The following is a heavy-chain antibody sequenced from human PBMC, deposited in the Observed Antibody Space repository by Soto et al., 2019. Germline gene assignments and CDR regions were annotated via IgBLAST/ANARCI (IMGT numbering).Heavy chain of an antibody. D-gene: IGHD6-19*01. CDR1: GFTFSSYG. J-gene: IGHJ6*02. V-gene: IGHV3-33*01. CDR3: ARAQASYTSGYYGMDV. Sequence: GGSLRLSCAASGFTFSSYGMHWVRQAPGKGLEWVAVIWYDGSNKYYADSVKGRFTISRDNSKNTLYLQMNSLRAEDTAVYYCARAQASYTSGYYGMDVWGQGTTVTVSS. CDR2: IWYDGSNK.